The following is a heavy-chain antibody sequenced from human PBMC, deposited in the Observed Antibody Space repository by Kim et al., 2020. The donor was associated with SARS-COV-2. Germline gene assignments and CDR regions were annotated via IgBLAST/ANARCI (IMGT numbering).Heavy chain of an antibody. Sequence: KGLEWIGSISYRGTTYYNPSLQSRVTIAVDASKNQSTQKRSSVTAADTAVYYCARQAGEFPVRVNWFDPWGQGTLVTVSS. D-gene: IGHD6-19*01. CDR3: ARQAGEFPVRVNWFDP. CDR2: ISYRGTT. J-gene: IGHJ5*02. V-gene: IGHV4-39*01.